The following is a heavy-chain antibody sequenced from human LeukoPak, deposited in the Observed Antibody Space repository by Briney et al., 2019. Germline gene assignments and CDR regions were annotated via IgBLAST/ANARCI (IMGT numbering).Heavy chain of an antibody. CDR3: ARDSNYDFLSGYYNYFQY. V-gene: IGHV3-21*01. D-gene: IGHD3-3*01. J-gene: IGHJ4*02. Sequence: PGGSLRLSCAASGFTFRSYTMNWVRQAPGKGLEWVSSISSGSSHIYYADSVKGRFSISRDNAKNSLFLQMNSLRAEDTAVYYCARDSNYDFLSGYYNYFQYWGQGILVTVSP. CDR1: GFTFRSYT. CDR2: ISSGSSHI.